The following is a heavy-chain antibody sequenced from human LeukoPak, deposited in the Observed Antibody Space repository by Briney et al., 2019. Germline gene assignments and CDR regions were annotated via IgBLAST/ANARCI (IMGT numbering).Heavy chain of an antibody. CDR1: GGSFSGYY. D-gene: IGHD6-6*01. CDR3: ARDWGPGSSYDY. Sequence: SVTLSLTCAVYGGSFSGYYWSWVRQPPGKGLEWVGEINPSGSTNFNPSLKSRVTISVDTSKNHSSLKMSSVTAADTAVYYCARDWGPGSSYDYWGQGTLVTVSS. V-gene: IGHV4-34*01. J-gene: IGHJ4*02. CDR2: INPSGST.